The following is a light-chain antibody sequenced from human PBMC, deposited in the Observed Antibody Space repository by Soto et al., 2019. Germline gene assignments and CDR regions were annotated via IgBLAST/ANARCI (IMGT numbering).Light chain of an antibody. CDR3: CSYAGSSYV. V-gene: IGLV2-23*02. J-gene: IGLJ1*01. CDR1: SSDVGTYNL. Sequence: QSALTQPASVSGSPGQSITISCTGSSSDVGTYNLVSWYQQHPGEAPKLMIYEVTKRPSGVSNRFSGSKSGNTASLTISGLQAGDEADYYCCSYAGSSYVFGTGTKVTVL. CDR2: EVT.